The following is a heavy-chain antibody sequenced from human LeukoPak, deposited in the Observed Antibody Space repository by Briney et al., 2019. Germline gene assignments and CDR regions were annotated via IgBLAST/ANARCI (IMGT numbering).Heavy chain of an antibody. V-gene: IGHV3-21*01. J-gene: IGHJ6*03. CDR1: GFTFSSYS. CDR3: ARDSDFWSGRWYYYYMDV. D-gene: IGHD3-3*01. Sequence: PGGSLRLSCAASGFTFSSYSMNWVRQAPGKGLEWVSSISSSSSYIYYADSVKGRFTISRDNAKNSLYLQMNSLRAEDTAVYYCARDSDFWSGRWYYYYMDVWDKGTTVTVSS. CDR2: ISSSSSYI.